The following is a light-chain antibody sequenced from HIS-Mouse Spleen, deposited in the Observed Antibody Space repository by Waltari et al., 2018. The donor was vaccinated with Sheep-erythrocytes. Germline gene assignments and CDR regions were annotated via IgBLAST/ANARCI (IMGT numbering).Light chain of an antibody. CDR2: DVS. V-gene: IGLV2-11*01. J-gene: IGLJ1*01. CDR3: CSYAGSYNHV. Sequence: QSALTQPRSVSGSPGQSVTISCTGTSSDVGGYNYVSWYQQHPGKAPKLMIYDVSKRPSGVPDRFSGSKSGTTASLTISGLQAEYEADYYCCSYAGSYNHVFATGTKVTVL. CDR1: SSDVGGYNY.